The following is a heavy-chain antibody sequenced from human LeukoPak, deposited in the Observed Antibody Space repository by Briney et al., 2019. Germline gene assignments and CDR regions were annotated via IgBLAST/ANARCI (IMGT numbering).Heavy chain of an antibody. V-gene: IGHV1-2*02. CDR2: INPNSGGT. J-gene: IGHJ6*03. CDR3: ARGPLGSSSSGYYYYMDV. CDR1: GYTFTGYY. Sequence: ASVKVSCKASGYTFTGYYMHWVRQAPGQGLEWMGWINPNSGGTNYAQKFQGRVTMTRDTSISTAYMEVSRLRPDDTAVYYRARGPLGSSSSGYYYYMDVWGKGTTVTVSS. D-gene: IGHD6-6*01.